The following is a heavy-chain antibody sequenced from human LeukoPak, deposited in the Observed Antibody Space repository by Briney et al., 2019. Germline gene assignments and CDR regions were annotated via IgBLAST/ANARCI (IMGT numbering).Heavy chain of an antibody. CDR1: GGSISSSSYY. J-gene: IGHJ5*02. V-gene: IGHV4-39*07. Sequence: SETLSLTCTVSGGSISSSSYYWGWIRQPPGKGLEWIGSIYYSGSTYYNPSLKSRVTISVDTSKNQFSLKLSSVTAADTAVYYCAREHSGYDRWNWFDPWGQGTLSPSPQ. CDR3: AREHSGYDRWNWFDP. CDR2: IYYSGST. D-gene: IGHD5-12*01.